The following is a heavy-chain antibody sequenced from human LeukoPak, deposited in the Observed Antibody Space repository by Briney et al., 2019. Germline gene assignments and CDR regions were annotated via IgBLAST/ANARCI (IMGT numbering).Heavy chain of an antibody. Sequence: EGSLRLSCAASGFTFSSYSMNWVRQAPGKGLEWVSSISSSSSYIYYADSVKGRFTISRDNAKNSLYLQMNSLRAEDTAVYYCAREIWDYYDSSGYLALDYWGQGTLVTVSS. V-gene: IGHV3-21*01. J-gene: IGHJ4*02. CDR2: ISSSSSYI. D-gene: IGHD3-22*01. CDR3: AREIWDYYDSSGYLALDY. CDR1: GFTFSSYS.